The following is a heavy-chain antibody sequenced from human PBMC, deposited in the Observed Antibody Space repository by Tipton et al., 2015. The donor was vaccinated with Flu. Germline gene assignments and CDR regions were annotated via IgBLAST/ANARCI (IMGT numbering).Heavy chain of an antibody. CDR2: IYTSGST. CDR1: GGSISSYY. V-gene: IGHV4-4*07. D-gene: IGHD5-12*01. CDR3: ARDRPLWGGYDQNWFDP. J-gene: IGHJ5*02. Sequence: TLSLTCTVSGGSISSYYWSWIRQPAGKGLEWIGRIYTSGSTNYNPSLKSRVTMSVDTSKNQFSLKLSSVTAADTAVYYCARDRPLWGGYDQNWFDPWGQGTLVTVSS.